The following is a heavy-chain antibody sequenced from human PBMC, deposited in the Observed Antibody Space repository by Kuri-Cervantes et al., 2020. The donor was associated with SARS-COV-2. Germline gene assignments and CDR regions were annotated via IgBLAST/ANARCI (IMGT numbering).Heavy chain of an antibody. Sequence: ESLKISWTVSGGSISSYYWSWIRQPPGKGLEWIGNIYYSGSTNYNPTLKSRVTITVDTSKNQFSLKLSSVTAADTAVYYCAKGPTMVRGAVRGDYWGQGTLVTVSS. J-gene: IGHJ4*02. CDR1: GGSISSYY. CDR3: AKGPTMVRGAVRGDY. CDR2: IYYSGST. V-gene: IGHV4-59*12. D-gene: IGHD3-10*01.